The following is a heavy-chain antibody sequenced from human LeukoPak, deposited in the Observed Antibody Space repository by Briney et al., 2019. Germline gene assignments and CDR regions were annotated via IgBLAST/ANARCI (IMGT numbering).Heavy chain of an antibody. D-gene: IGHD6-13*01. CDR1: GFTFSSYA. J-gene: IGHJ4*02. CDR3: ARPRGYSSYFDY. V-gene: IGHV3-30-3*01. CDR2: ISYDGSNK. Sequence: GGSLRLSCAASGFTFSSYAMHWVRQALGKGLEWVAVISYDGSNKYYADSVKGRFTISRDNSKNTLYLQMNSLRAEDTAVYYCARPRGYSSYFDYWGQGTLVTVSS.